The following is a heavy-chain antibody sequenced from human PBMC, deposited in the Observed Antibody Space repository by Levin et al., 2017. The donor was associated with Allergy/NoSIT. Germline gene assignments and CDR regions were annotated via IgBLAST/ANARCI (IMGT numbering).Heavy chain of an antibody. Sequence: ASVKVSCKASGYTFTGYYMHWVRQAPGQGLEWMGRINPNSGGTNYAQKFQGRVTMTRDTSISTAYMELSRLRSDDTAVYYCAREYQFLEWLSLGYYYMDGWGKGTTVTVSS. J-gene: IGHJ6*03. V-gene: IGHV1-2*06. D-gene: IGHD3-3*01. CDR3: AREYQFLEWLSLGYYYMDG. CDR1: GYTFTGYY. CDR2: INPNSGGT.